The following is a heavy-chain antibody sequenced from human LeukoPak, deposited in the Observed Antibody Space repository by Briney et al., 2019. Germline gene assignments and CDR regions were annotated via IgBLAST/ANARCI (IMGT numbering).Heavy chain of an antibody. CDR2: ISSSSSYI. D-gene: IGHD2-15*01. J-gene: IGHJ4*02. Sequence: GGSLRLSCAASGFTFSSYSMNWVRQAPGKGLEWVSSISSSSSYIYYADSVKGRFTISRDNAKNSLYLQMNSLRAEDTAVYFCARDEYCSGGSCYNFDYWGQGTLVTVSS. V-gene: IGHV3-21*01. CDR1: GFTFSSYS. CDR3: ARDEYCSGGSCYNFDY.